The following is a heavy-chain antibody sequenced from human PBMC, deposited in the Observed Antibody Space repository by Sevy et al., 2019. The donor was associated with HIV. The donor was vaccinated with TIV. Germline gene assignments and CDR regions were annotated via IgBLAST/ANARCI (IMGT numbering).Heavy chain of an antibody. V-gene: IGHV3-23*01. CDR1: GFTFSSYA. CDR3: AKDLGAYGSGSYQY. Sequence: GGSLRLSCAASGFTFSSYAMSWVRQAPGKGLEWVSAISGSGGSTYYVDSVKGRFTISRDNSKNTLYLQMNSLRAEDTAVYYCAKDLGAYGSGSYQYWGQGTLVTVSS. CDR2: ISGSGGST. J-gene: IGHJ4*02. D-gene: IGHD3-10*01.